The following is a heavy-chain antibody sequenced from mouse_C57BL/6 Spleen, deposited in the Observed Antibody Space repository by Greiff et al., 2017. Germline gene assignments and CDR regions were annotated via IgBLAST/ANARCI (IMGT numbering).Heavy chain of an antibody. CDR1: GFNIKDYY. Sequence: EVQLQQSGAELVRPGASVKLSCTASGFNIKDYYMHWVKQRPEQGLEWIGRIDPEDGDTEYAPKFQGKATMTADTSSNTAYLKLSSLTSEDTAVYYCTPHPITTVVAPDYRGQGTTLTVSS. CDR2: IDPEDGDT. J-gene: IGHJ2*01. CDR3: TPHPITTVVAPDY. V-gene: IGHV14-1*01. D-gene: IGHD1-1*01.